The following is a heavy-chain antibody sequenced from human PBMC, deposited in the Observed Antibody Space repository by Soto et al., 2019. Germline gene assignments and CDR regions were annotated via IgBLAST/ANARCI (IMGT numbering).Heavy chain of an antibody. CDR3: ARPLGWRDAFDI. D-gene: IGHD6-19*01. J-gene: IGHJ3*02. Sequence: GGSLRLSCAASGFTFSSYGMHWVRQAPGKGLEWVAVIWYDGSNKYYADSVKGRFTISRDNSKNTLYLQMNSLRAEDTAVYYCARPLGWRDAFDIWGQGTMVTVSS. V-gene: IGHV3-33*01. CDR2: IWYDGSNK. CDR1: GFTFSSYG.